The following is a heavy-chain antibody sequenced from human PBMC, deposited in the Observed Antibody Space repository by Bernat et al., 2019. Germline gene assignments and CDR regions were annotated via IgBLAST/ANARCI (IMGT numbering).Heavy chain of an antibody. CDR3: AKDRRVAGTLPQLGY. CDR1: GFTFSSYA. J-gene: IGHJ4*02. V-gene: IGHV3-23*01. D-gene: IGHD6-19*01. Sequence: EVQLLESGGGLAQPGGSLRLSCAASGFTFSSYAMSWVRQAPGKGLEWVSAISGSGGSTYYADSVKGRFTISRDNSKNTLYLQMNSLRAEDTAVYYCAKDRRVAGTLPQLGYWGQGTLVTVSS. CDR2: ISGSGGST.